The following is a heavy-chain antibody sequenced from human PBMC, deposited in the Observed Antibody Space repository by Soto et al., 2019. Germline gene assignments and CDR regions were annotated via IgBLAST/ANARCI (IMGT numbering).Heavy chain of an antibody. J-gene: IGHJ3*02. Sequence: SETLSLTCTVSGGSISSSSYYWGSIRQPPGKGLEWIGSIYYSGSTYYNPSLKSRVTISVVTSKNQFSLKLSSVTAADTAVYYCARVASYNWNYVAFDIWGQGTMVTVSS. V-gene: IGHV4-39*01. CDR3: ARVASYNWNYVAFDI. CDR1: GGSISSSSYY. CDR2: IYYSGST. D-gene: IGHD1-7*01.